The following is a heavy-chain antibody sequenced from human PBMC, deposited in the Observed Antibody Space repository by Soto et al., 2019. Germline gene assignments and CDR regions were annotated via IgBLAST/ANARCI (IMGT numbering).Heavy chain of an antibody. D-gene: IGHD2-15*01. CDR3: AKDPPPQYCSGGSCYSF. V-gene: IGHV3-23*01. CDR1: GFTFSSYA. Sequence: PGGSLRLSCAASGFTFSSYAMIWVRQAPGKGLEWVSTIGLSGGSTYYADSVQGRFTISRDNSKNTLYLQMNSLRTEDTAVYYCAKDPPPQYCSGGSCYSFWGQGTLVTVSS. CDR2: IGLSGGST. J-gene: IGHJ4*02.